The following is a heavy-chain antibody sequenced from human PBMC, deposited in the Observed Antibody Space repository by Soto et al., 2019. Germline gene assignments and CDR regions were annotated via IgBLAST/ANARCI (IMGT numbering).Heavy chain of an antibody. J-gene: IGHJ4*02. CDR3: ARDGQYGDYGYYFDY. CDR1: GYTFTGYY. Sequence: ASVKVSCKASGYTFTGYYIHWVRQAPGQGLEWMGWISPNSGNTNYAQNFQGRVTMTRDTSVTTAYMELSRLRSDDTAMYYCARDGQYGDYGYYFDYWGLGTLVTVSS. CDR2: ISPNSGNT. D-gene: IGHD4-17*01. V-gene: IGHV1-2*02.